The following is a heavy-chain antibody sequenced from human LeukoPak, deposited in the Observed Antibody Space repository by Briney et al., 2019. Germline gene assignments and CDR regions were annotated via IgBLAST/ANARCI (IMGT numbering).Heavy chain of an antibody. Sequence: SETLSLTCTVSGGSISSYYWSWIRQPPGKGLEWIGYIYYSGSTTYNPSLKSRVTISVDTSKNQFSLKLSSVTAADTAVYYCARASSIAARRYYFDYWGQGTLVTVSS. V-gene: IGHV4-59*01. J-gene: IGHJ4*02. CDR3: ARASSIAARRYYFDY. CDR1: GGSISSYY. D-gene: IGHD6-6*01. CDR2: IYYSGST.